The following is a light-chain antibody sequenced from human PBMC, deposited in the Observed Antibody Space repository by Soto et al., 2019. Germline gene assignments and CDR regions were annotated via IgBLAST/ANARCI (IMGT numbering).Light chain of an antibody. CDR3: NSYTSSSTLV. CDR2: DVS. J-gene: IGLJ1*01. V-gene: IGLV2-14*01. Sequence: QSALTQPASVSGSPGQSITISCTGTSSDVGGYNYVSWYQQHPGKAHKLMIYDVSYRPSGVSNRFSGSKSGNTASLTISGLQAEDEADYYCNSYTSSSTLVFGSGTKVTVL. CDR1: SSDVGGYNY.